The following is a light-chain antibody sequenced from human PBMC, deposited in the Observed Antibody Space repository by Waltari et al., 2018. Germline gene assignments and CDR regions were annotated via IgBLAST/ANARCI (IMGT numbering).Light chain of an antibody. CDR3: QKYNSAPLT. J-gene: IGKJ3*01. Sequence: DIQMTQSPSSLSASVGDRVTITCRASQGINSYLAWYQQKPGKVPELLMSSASTLQSGVLSRFSGSGSGTDFTLTISSLQPEDVATYYCQKYNSAPLTFGPGTKVDIK. CDR1: QGINSY. V-gene: IGKV1-27*01. CDR2: SAS.